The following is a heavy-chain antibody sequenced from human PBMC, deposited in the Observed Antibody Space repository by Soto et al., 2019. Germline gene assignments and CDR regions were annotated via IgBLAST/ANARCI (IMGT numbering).Heavy chain of an antibody. CDR3: AREIYDYVWGSYRLFDY. Sequence: QVQLVQSVAEVKKPGASVKVSCKASGYTFTGYYMHWVRQAPGQGLEWMGWINPNSGGTNYAQKFQGRVTMTRDTSISTAYMELSRLRSDDTAVYYCAREIYDYVWGSYRLFDYWGQGTLVTVSS. D-gene: IGHD3-16*02. V-gene: IGHV1-2*02. J-gene: IGHJ4*02. CDR1: GYTFTGYY. CDR2: INPNSGGT.